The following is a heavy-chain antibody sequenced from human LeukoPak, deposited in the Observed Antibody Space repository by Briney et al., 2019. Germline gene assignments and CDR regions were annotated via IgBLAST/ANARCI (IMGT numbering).Heavy chain of an antibody. CDR2: INPNSGGT. J-gene: IGHJ4*02. D-gene: IGHD6-19*01. Sequence: VSVKVSCKASGYIFTVYYMHWVRQAPGQGLEWMGRINPNSGGTNYAQKFQGRVTMTRDTSITTTYLELTRLRSDDTAVYYCARSTVAKFPFDFWGQGTLVTVSS. CDR3: ARSTVAKFPFDF. V-gene: IGHV1-2*06. CDR1: GYIFTVYY.